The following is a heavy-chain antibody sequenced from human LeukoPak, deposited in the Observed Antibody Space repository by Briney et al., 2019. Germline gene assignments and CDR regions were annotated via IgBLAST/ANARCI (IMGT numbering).Heavy chain of an antibody. D-gene: IGHD3-10*01. Sequence: GGSLRLSGAASGFTLSNYWMHWVRQAPGKGLVWVSRINADGSSASYADSVKGRFTISRDNAKNTLYLQMNSLRAEDTAMYYCARDYGRSRDYGMDVWGQGTTVTVSS. J-gene: IGHJ6*02. CDR2: INADGSSA. CDR3: ARDYGRSRDYGMDV. CDR1: GFTLSNYW. V-gene: IGHV3-74*01.